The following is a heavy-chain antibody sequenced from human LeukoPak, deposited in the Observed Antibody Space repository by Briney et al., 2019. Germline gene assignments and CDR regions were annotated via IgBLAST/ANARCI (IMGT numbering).Heavy chain of an antibody. CDR1: GGTFGSYA. D-gene: IGHD4/OR15-4a*01. J-gene: IGHJ6*03. CDR2: FIPIFGTA. CDR3: ARTIVALLTTYYMDV. Sequence: SVKVSCKASGGTFGSYAISWVRQAPGQGLEWMAGFIPIFGTANYAQKFQGRVTITTEESTSTAYMELSSLRSEDTAVYYCARTIVALLTTYYMDVWGKGTTVTVSS. V-gene: IGHV1-69*05.